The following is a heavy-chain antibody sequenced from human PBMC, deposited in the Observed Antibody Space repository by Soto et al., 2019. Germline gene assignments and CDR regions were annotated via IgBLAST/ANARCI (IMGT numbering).Heavy chain of an antibody. D-gene: IGHD5-18*01. CDR3: APHTLDTGMPSGY. Sequence: QVQLVQSGAEVREPGASVKVSCKASGYTFTNYGVSWVRQATGQGLEWMGWIGGYKGNTNYAQKLQGRVTLTTDTSTSTAYMELRSLRSDDTAVYYCAPHTLDTGMPSGYWGQGTLVTVSS. V-gene: IGHV1-18*01. CDR1: GYTFTNYG. CDR2: IGGYKGNT. J-gene: IGHJ4*02.